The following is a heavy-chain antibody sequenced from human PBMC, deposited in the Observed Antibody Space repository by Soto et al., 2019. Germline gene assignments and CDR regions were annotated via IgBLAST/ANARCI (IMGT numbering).Heavy chain of an antibody. CDR3: VKGISYPDY. CDR2: VSKSGDGT. Sequence: PVWPLRLSCAASLFTFTSQAMSWVRQAPVKLLEFVSGVSKSGDGTYYTDSVKGRFSISRDNSKNTLHLQMNSLRAEDTAVYYCVKGISYPDYWGQGPLVTVSS. J-gene: IGHJ4*01. CDR1: LFTFTSQA. D-gene: IGHD3-10*01. V-gene: IGHV3-23*01.